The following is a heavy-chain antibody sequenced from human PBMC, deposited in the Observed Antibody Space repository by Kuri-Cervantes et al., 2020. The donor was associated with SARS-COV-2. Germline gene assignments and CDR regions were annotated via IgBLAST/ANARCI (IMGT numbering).Heavy chain of an antibody. CDR1: GGSFSGYY. CDR3: ARAVKRFDY. CDR2: INHSGST. D-gene: IGHD2/OR15-2a*01. V-gene: IGHV4-34*01. J-gene: IGHJ4*02. Sequence: GSLRLSCAVYGGSFSGYYWSWIRQPPGKGLEWTGEINHSGSTNYNPSLKSRVTISVDTSKNQLSLKLSSVTAADTAVYYCARAVKRFDYWGQGTLVTVSS.